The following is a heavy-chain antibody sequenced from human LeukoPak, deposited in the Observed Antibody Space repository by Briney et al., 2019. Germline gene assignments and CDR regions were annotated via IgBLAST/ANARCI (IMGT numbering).Heavy chain of an antibody. V-gene: IGHV3-43*02. CDR1: GFTFDDYA. Sequence: GGSLRLYCAGSGFTFDDYAMHWVRQAPGKGPEWVSYVTANGGGTYYADSVKGRFVISRDNSKNSLYLQMNILRPEDTALYYCAKILNPHAFDIWGQGTMVTVSS. D-gene: IGHD1-14*01. J-gene: IGHJ3*02. CDR2: VTANGGGT. CDR3: AKILNPHAFDI.